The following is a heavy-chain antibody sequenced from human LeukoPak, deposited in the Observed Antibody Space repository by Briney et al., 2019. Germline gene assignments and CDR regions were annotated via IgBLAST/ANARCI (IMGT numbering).Heavy chain of an antibody. J-gene: IGHJ4*02. Sequence: GASVKVSCKASGGTFSSYAISWVRQAPGQGLEWMGGIIPIFGTANYAQKFQGRVTITTDESTSTAYMELSSLRSEDTAVYYCVRREVGTIHPYDYWGQGTLVTVSS. D-gene: IGHD4/OR15-4a*01. CDR3: VRREVGTIHPYDY. CDR1: GGTFSSYA. V-gene: IGHV1-69*05. CDR2: IIPIFGTA.